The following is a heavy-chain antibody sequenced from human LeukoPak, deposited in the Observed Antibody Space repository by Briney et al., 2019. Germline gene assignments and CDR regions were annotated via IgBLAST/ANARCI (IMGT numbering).Heavy chain of an antibody. CDR1: GFTFSSYW. V-gene: IGHV3-7*01. CDR2: IKQDGSEK. J-gene: IGHJ4*02. D-gene: IGHD4-17*01. Sequence: GGSLRLSCAASGFTFSSYWMSWVRQAPGKGLEWVAKIKQDGSEKYYVDSVKGRFTISRDNAKNSLYLQMNSLRAEDTAVYYCARDSTDYGDYVFNYWGQGTLVTVSS. CDR3: ARDSTDYGDYVFNY.